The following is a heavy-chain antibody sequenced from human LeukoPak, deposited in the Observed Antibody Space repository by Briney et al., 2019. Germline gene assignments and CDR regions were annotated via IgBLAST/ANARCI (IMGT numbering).Heavy chain of an antibody. V-gene: IGHV4-59*08. CDR2: IYYSGST. CDR3: ARHAGGDYRDDYFDY. D-gene: IGHD4-17*01. Sequence: ASETLSLTCTVSGGSISSYYWSWIRQPPGKGLEWIGYIYYSGSTNYNPSLKSRVTISVDTSKNQFSLKLSSVTAADTAVYYCARHAGGDYRDDYFDYWGQGTLVTVSS. J-gene: IGHJ4*02. CDR1: GGSISSYY.